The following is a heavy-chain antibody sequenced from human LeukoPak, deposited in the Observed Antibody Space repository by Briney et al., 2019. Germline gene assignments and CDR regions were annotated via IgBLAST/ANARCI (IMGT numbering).Heavy chain of an antibody. CDR2: IYYSGST. CDR3: ARADYGDRNPYYYYYMDV. Sequence: PGGSLRLSCEASGFTFTDSYMTWIRQAPGKGLEWIGYIYYSGSTNYNPSLKSRVTISVDTSKNQFSLKLSSVAAADTAVYYCARADYGDRNPYYYYYMDVWGKGTTVTISS. CDR1: GFTFTDSY. J-gene: IGHJ6*03. D-gene: IGHD4-17*01. V-gene: IGHV4-59*01.